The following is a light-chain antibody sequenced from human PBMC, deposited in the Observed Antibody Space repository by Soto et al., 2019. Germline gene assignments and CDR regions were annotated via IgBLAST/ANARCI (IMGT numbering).Light chain of an antibody. V-gene: IGKV3-20*01. CDR2: GAS. CDR3: HYYADSPYT. CDR1: QSVGSGS. J-gene: IGKJ2*01. Sequence: EVVLTQSPGTLSLSPGEGATLSCRASQSVGSGSLAWYQQKPGQAPRLLIFGASSRATDTPDRFSGSGSGTDFTLTITRVDTEDFAVYYCHYYADSPYTFGQGTRLEI.